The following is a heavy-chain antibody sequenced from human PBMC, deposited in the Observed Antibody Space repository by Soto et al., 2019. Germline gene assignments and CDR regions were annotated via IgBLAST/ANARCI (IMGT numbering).Heavy chain of an antibody. CDR3: ARDLGGDGDS. Sequence: QVQLVESGGGVVQPGRSLRLSCVVSGFTLSNHAIHWVRQTPGKGLEWVAVIPYDGSDKYYADSVKGRFTISSDSSKNTVYLQMISLRPEDTAVYYCARDLGGDGDSWGQGTLVIVSS. V-gene: IGHV3-30*04. CDR1: GFTLSNHA. CDR2: IPYDGSDK. J-gene: IGHJ4*02. D-gene: IGHD2-21*02.